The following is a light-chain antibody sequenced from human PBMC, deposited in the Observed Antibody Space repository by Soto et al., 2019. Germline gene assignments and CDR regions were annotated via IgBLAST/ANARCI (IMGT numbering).Light chain of an antibody. CDR2: GAS. CDR3: QHHNGDAERM. Sequence: DIQMTQSPSALSASAGDRVTITCQASQSISNWLARYQQKPGKAPKLLIYGASSLASGVPSRFSSSGSGTEFTLTISSLQPDDFRTYYCQHHNGDAERMLGQGTKA. CDR1: QSISNW. J-gene: IGKJ1*01. V-gene: IGKV1-5*01.